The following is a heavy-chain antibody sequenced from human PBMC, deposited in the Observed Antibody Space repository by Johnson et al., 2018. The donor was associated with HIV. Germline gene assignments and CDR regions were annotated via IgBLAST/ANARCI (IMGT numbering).Heavy chain of an antibody. V-gene: IGHV3-11*04. CDR1: GFTVSSNY. D-gene: IGHD1-26*01. Sequence: QVQLVESGGGLIQPGGSLRLSCAASGFTVSSNYMSWVRQAPGKGLEWISYISSSDSTIYYADSVKGRFTISRDNANNSLYLQMNSLRAEDMAVYYCASDSERGFDIWGQGTMVTVSS. J-gene: IGHJ3*02. CDR2: ISSSDSTI. CDR3: ASDSERGFDI.